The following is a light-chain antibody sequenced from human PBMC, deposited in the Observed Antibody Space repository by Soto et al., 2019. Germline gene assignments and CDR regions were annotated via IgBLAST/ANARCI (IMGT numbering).Light chain of an antibody. Sequence: SALTQPASVSGSPGQSITISGTGTTSDVGSYNLVSWYQQHPGKAPKLMIYEDYKRPSGVSNRFSGSKSGNTASLTISGLQAEDEADYYCCSYAGSSTYVFGTGTKVPS. CDR2: EDY. J-gene: IGLJ1*01. CDR1: TSDVGSYNL. CDR3: CSYAGSSTYV. V-gene: IGLV2-23*01.